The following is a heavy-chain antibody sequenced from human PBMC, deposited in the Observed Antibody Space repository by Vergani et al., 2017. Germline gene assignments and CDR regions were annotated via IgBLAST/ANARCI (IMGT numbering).Heavy chain of an antibody. CDR3: AGSLRIGYGEPVPTSGGYYGMDV. CDR1: GGSFSGYY. V-gene: IGHV4-34*01. Sequence: QVQLQQWGAGLLKPSETLSLTCVVYGGSFSGYYWSWLRQTPGKGLEWIGEINHSGRTNYNPSLKSRITISVDTSKNQFSLKLSSVTAADTAVYYCAGSLRIGYGEPVPTSGGYYGMDVWGQGTTVTVSS. CDR2: INHSGRT. J-gene: IGHJ6*02. D-gene: IGHD5-12*01.